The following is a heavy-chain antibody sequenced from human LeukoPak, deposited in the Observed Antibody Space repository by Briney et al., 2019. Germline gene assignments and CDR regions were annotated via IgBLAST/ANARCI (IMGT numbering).Heavy chain of an antibody. CDR1: GYTFTNYG. J-gene: IGHJ4*02. D-gene: IGHD6-19*01. CDR3: AKIDSPRIGWRAPFDY. Sequence: ASVKVSCKASGYTFTNYGISWVRQAPGQGLEWMGCISGNKGHTNYAQKLQGRVTMTTDTSTSTAYMELRNLRDDDTAVYFCAKIDSPRIGWRAPFDYWGQGTLVTVSS. V-gene: IGHV1-18*01. CDR2: ISGNKGHT.